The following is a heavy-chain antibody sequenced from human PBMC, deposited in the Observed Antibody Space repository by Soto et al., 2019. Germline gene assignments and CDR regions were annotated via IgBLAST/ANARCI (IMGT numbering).Heavy chain of an antibody. V-gene: IGHV1-69*02. D-gene: IGHD3-22*01. J-gene: IGHJ6*02. CDR3: ASSITYYYDSSGSPPADYYYYYGMDV. CDR1: GGTFSSYT. Sequence: SVKVSCKASGGTFSSYTISWVRQAPGQGLEWMGRIIPILGIANYAQKFQGRVTITADKSTSTAYMELSSLRSEDTAAYYCASSITYYYDSSGSPPADYYYYYGMDVWGQGTTVTVSS. CDR2: IIPILGIA.